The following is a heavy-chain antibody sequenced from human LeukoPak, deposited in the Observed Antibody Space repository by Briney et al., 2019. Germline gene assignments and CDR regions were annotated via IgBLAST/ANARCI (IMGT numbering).Heavy chain of an antibody. CDR1: GGPIRNYY. J-gene: IGHJ3*02. Sequence: PSETLSLTCTVSGGPIRNYYWSWIRQSPEKGLERIAYLFYTGNTKYNPSLESRATISVDMSKNQIFLNLTSVTAADTALYYCAREDAFDIWGPGTMVTVSA. V-gene: IGHV4-59*01. CDR2: LFYTGNT. CDR3: AREDAFDI.